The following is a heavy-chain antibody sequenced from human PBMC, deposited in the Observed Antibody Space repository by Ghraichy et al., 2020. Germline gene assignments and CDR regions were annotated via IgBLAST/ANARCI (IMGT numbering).Heavy chain of an antibody. V-gene: IGHV3-7*01. CDR1: AFTFRSYY. Sequence: GGSLRLSCAASAFTFRSYYMSWVRQAPGKGLEWVANINQDGTEKNYVDSVKGRFTISRDNAKNSLYLQMNSLGAEDSAVYYCARTRGDGAGDYWGQGTLVTVSS. CDR3: ARTRGDGAGDY. D-gene: IGHD4-17*01. J-gene: IGHJ4*02. CDR2: INQDGTEK.